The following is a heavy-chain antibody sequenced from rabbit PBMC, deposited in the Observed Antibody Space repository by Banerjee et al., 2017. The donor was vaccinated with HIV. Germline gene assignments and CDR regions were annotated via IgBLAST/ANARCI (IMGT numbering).Heavy chain of an antibody. CDR2: INTSSGNT. CDR1: GFSFSNKCV. Sequence: QEQLEESGGDLVKPEGSLTLTCTASGFSFSNKCVMCWVRQAPGKGLEWIGCINTSSGNTVYASWAKGRFTISRTSSTTVTLQMTSLTAADTATYFCARDTYGYAGHAFGGMDLWGPGTLVTVS. J-gene: IGHJ6*01. CDR3: ARDTYGYAGHAFGGMDL. D-gene: IGHD6-1*01. V-gene: IGHV1S45*01.